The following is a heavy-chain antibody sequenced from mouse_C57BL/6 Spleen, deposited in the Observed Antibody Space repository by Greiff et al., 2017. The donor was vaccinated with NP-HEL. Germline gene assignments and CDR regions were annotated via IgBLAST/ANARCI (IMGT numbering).Heavy chain of an antibody. CDR1: GYTFTDYY. Sequence: EVQLQQSGPELVKPGASVKIPCKASGYTFTDYYMDWVKQSHGKSLEWIGDINPNNGGTIYNQKFKGKATLTVDKSSSTAYMELRSLTSEDTAVYYCARCDYYGTWYFGVWGTGTTVTVSS. CDR3: ARCDYYGTWYFGV. J-gene: IGHJ1*03. CDR2: INPNNGGT. V-gene: IGHV1-18*01. D-gene: IGHD1-1*01.